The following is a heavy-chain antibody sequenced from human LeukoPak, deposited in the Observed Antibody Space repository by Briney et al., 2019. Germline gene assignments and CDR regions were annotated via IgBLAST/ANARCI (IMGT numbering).Heavy chain of an antibody. CDR2: IIPILGIA. D-gene: IGHD5-24*01. CDR3: ARDGDDGYSDY. J-gene: IGHJ4*02. CDR1: GGTFSSYA. Sequence: SVKVSCKASGGTFSSYAISWVRQAPGQGLEWMGRIIPILGIANYAQKFQGRVTITADKSTSTAYMELSSLGSEDTAVYYCARDGDDGYSDYWGQGTLVTVSS. V-gene: IGHV1-69*04.